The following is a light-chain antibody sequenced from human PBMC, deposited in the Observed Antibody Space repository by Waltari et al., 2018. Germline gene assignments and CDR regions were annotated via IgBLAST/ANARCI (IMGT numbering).Light chain of an antibody. J-gene: IGLJ2*01. Sequence: QSALTQPPSASGSPGQSVAISCTGTSSDVGGYNYVSWYQQHPGKAPRLMIYEVYKRPPGVPDRFSGSKSGNTASLTVSGLQAEDEADYYCSSYAGRDILVFGGGTRLTVL. CDR1: SSDVGGYNY. CDR3: SSYAGRDILV. V-gene: IGLV2-8*01. CDR2: EVY.